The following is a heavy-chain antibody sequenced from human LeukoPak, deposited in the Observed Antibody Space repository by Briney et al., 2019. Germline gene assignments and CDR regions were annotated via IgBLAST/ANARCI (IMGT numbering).Heavy chain of an antibody. CDR2: ISWNSGSI. J-gene: IGHJ4*02. CDR1: GFTFDDYA. Sequence: GRSLRLSCAASGFTFDDYAMHWVRQAPGKGLEWVSVISWNSGSIGYADSVKGRFTISRDNAKNSLYLQMNSPRAEDTALDYCAKDMAARPPADYFDYWGQGTLVTVSS. V-gene: IGHV3-9*01. CDR3: AKDMAARPPADYFDY. D-gene: IGHD6-6*01.